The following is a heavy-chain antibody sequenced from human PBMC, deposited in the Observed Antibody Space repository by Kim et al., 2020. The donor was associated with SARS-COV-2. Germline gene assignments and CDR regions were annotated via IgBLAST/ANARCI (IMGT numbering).Heavy chain of an antibody. V-gene: IGHV3-30*18. J-gene: IGHJ4*02. CDR2: ISYDGSNK. CDR3: AKDRWTWQLVLLFDY. D-gene: IGHD6-13*01. Sequence: GGSLRLSCAASGFTFSSYGMHWVRQAPGKGLEWVAVISYDGSNKYYADSVKGRFTISRDNSKNTLYLQMNSLRAEDTAVYYCAKDRWTWQLVLLFDYWGQGTLVTVSS. CDR1: GFTFSSYG.